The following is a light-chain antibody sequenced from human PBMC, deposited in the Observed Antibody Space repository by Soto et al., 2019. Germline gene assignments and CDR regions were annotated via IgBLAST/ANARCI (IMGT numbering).Light chain of an antibody. V-gene: IGLV1-44*01. CDR2: SNN. CDR3: AAWDDSLNGDVV. Sequence: QSVLTQPPSASGTPGQRVTISCSGSSSNIGSNTVNWYQQLPGTAPKLLIYSNNQRTSGVPDRFSGSKSGTSASLAISGLQSEDEADYYCAAWDDSLNGDVVFGGGTKVTV. J-gene: IGLJ2*01. CDR1: SSNIGSNT.